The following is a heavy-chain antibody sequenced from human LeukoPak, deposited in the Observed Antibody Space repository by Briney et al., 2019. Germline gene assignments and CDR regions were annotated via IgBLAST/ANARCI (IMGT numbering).Heavy chain of an antibody. V-gene: IGHV3-21*01. CDR2: ISSSSSYI. CDR1: GFTFSSYS. Sequence: GGSLTLSCAASGFTFSSYSMNWVRQAPGKGLEWVSLISSSSSYIYYADSVMGRFTISRDNAKNSLYLQMNSLRAEDTGVYYCARGAGNPDDGGQGTLVTVYS. D-gene: IGHD1-14*01. J-gene: IGHJ4*02. CDR3: ARGAGNPDD.